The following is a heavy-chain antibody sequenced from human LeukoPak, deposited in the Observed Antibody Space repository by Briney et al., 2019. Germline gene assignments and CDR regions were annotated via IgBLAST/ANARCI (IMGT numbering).Heavy chain of an antibody. D-gene: IGHD3-22*01. Sequence: ASVKVSCMASGYTFTSYYMHWVGPAPGQGVAWVGIINSSGGSTSYAQEFQGRVTMTRDTSTSTVYMELSSLRSEDTAVYYCARGHSYYYDSSGIFDYWGQGTLVTVSS. CDR2: INSSGGST. CDR3: ARGHSYYYDSSGIFDY. V-gene: IGHV1-46*01. CDR1: GYTFTSYY. J-gene: IGHJ4*02.